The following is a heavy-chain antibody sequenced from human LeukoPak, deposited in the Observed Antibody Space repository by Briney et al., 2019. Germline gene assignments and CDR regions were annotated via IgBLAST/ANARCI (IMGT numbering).Heavy chain of an antibody. J-gene: IGHJ5*02. Sequence: SQTLSLTCAISGDSVSSNSAAWNWVRQSPSRGLEWLGRTYYRSEWYNDYAISMKSRITLNPDTSKNQFSLQLNSVTPEDTAVYYCARRRIAAAGANWFDPWGQGTLVTVSS. V-gene: IGHV6-1*01. CDR3: ARRRIAAAGANWFDP. CDR2: TYYRSEWYN. D-gene: IGHD6-13*01. CDR1: GDSVSSNSAA.